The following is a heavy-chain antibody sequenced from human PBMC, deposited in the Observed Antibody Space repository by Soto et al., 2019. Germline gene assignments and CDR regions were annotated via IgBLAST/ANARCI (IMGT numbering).Heavy chain of an antibody. J-gene: IGHJ6*02. CDR3: ARDRLRFLEWLSRVYYYYGMDV. CDR1: GGTFSSYA. CDR2: IIPIFGTA. V-gene: IGHV1-69*13. Sequence: SVKVSCKASGGTFSSYAISWVRQAPGQGLEWMGGIIPIFGTANYAQKFQGRVTITADESTSTAYMELSSLRSEDTAVYYCARDRLRFLEWLSRVYYYYGMDVWGQGTTVTVSS. D-gene: IGHD3-3*01.